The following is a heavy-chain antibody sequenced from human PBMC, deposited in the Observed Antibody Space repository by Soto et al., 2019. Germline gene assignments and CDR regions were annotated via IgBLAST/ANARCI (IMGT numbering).Heavy chain of an antibody. D-gene: IGHD6-6*01. J-gene: IGHJ4*02. CDR1: GFTFSSYA. CDR3: AGDSSSSDINCDY. Sequence: QVQLVESGGGVVQPGRSLRLSCAASGFTFSSYAMHWVRQAPGKGLEWLAVISYDGSNKYYADSVKGRFTISRDNSKNTLYLQMNSLRAEGTAVYYCAGDSSSSDINCDYWGQGTLVTASS. V-gene: IGHV3-30-3*01. CDR2: ISYDGSNK.